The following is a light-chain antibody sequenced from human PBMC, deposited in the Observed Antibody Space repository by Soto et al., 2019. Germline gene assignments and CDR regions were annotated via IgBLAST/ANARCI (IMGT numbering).Light chain of an antibody. CDR1: QSIGKSY. Sequence: ETVLTQSPGTVSLSPGESATLSCRASQSIGKSYLAWFQHKPGQAPRLLIYGASTRATGIPDRFRGSGSGTDVTLTVSRLESEDFAVYYCQQYAESPLTFGGGKKVEIK. CDR2: GAS. CDR3: QQYAESPLT. V-gene: IGKV3-20*01. J-gene: IGKJ4*01.